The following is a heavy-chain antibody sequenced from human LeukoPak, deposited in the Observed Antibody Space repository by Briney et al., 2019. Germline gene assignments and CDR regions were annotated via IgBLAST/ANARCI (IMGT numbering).Heavy chain of an antibody. V-gene: IGHV4-59*11. CDR2: IYYSGST. Sequence: SEALSLTCTVSGGSISSHYWSWIRQPPGKGLEWIGYIYYSGSTNYNPSLKSRVTISVDTSKNQFSLKLSSVTAADTAVCYCARSYKAIFGVVNVGFLDVWGKGTTVTVSS. CDR1: GGSISSHY. CDR3: ARSYKAIFGVVNVGFLDV. D-gene: IGHD3-3*01. J-gene: IGHJ6*04.